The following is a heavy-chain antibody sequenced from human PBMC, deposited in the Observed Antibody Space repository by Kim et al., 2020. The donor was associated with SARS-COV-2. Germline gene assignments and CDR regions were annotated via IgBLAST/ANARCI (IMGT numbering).Heavy chain of an antibody. D-gene: IGHD3-9*01. Sequence: SQKFQGRVTITRDTSASTAYMELSSLRSEDTAVFYCARDDILTGYPSSFDYWGHGTLVTVSS. CDR3: ARDDILTGYPSSFDY. J-gene: IGHJ4*01. V-gene: IGHV1-3*01.